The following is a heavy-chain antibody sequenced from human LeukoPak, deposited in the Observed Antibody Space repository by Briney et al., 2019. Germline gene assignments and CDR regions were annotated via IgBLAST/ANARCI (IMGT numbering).Heavy chain of an antibody. V-gene: IGHV3-11*01. D-gene: IGHD3-10*01. CDR3: AREGHTYGSDY. J-gene: IGHJ4*02. CDR1: GFIFSDYY. CDR2: VSQSGTTI. Sequence: GGSLRLSCAASGFIFSDYYMSWVRQAPGKGLEWISYVSQSGTTIYYADSVKGRFTISRDNGKKSLYLQMNSLRADDTAVYYCAREGHTYGSDYWGQGTLVTVSS.